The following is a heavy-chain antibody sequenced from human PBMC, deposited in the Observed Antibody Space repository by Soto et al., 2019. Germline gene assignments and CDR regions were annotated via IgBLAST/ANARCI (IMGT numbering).Heavy chain of an antibody. CDR1: GFTFSSYG. V-gene: IGHV3-30*18. Sequence: VGSLRLSCAASGFTFSSYGMHWVRQAPGKGLEWVAVISYDGSNKYYADSVKGRFTISRDNSKNTLYLQMNSLRAEDTAVYYWAKYAGTNNKVNDEWGQGTLVTVSS. J-gene: IGHJ4*02. D-gene: IGHD6-13*01. CDR3: AKYAGTNNKVNDE. CDR2: ISYDGSNK.